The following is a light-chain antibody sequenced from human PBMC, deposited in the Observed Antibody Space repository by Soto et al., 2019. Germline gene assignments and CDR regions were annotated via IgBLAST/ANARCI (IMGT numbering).Light chain of an antibody. CDR1: SSDVGSYNV. CDR2: EGN. Sequence: QSALTQPASVSGSPGQSITISCTGTSSDVGSYNVVSWYQQHPGKAPKLMIYEGNKRPSGVSNRFSGSKSGNTASLTISGLQAEDEADYYCCSDGGSNTYVFGTGTKLTVL. CDR3: CSDGGSNTYV. J-gene: IGLJ1*01. V-gene: IGLV2-23*01.